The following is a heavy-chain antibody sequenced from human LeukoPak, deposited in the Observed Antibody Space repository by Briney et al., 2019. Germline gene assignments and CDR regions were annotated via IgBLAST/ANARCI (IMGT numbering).Heavy chain of an antibody. CDR2: ISGSGGST. D-gene: IGHD2-15*01. Sequence: GGSLRLSCAASGFTFSDYWMNWVRQAPGKGLVWVSAISGSGGSTYYADSVKGRFTISRDNSKNTLYLQMNSLRGEDTAVYYCAKLGYCSGGSCYRSFSFWGQGTLVTVSS. CDR3: AKLGYCSGGSCYRSFSF. J-gene: IGHJ4*02. CDR1: GFTFSDYW. V-gene: IGHV3-23*01.